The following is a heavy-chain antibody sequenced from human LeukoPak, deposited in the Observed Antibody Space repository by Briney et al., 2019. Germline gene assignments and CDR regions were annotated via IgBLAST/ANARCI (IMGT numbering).Heavy chain of an antibody. Sequence: SETLSLTCAVYGGSISSYYWSWIRQPAGKGLEWIGRIYTSGSTNYNPSLKSRVTMSVDTSKNQFSLKLSSVTAADTAVYYCARGDYYDSSGLVGAWGQGTLVTVSS. CDR1: GGSISSYY. D-gene: IGHD3-22*01. CDR2: IYTSGST. CDR3: ARGDYYDSSGLVGA. J-gene: IGHJ4*02. V-gene: IGHV4-59*10.